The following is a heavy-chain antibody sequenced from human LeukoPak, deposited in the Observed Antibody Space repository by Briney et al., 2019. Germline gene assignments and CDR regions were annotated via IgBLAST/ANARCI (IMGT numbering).Heavy chain of an antibody. D-gene: IGHD4-11*01. CDR2: IYPRDSDT. V-gene: IGHV5-51*01. J-gene: IGHJ4*02. CDR1: GYKFTNYW. CDR3: ARQSTVIPDY. Sequence: GESLKISCKGSGYKFTNYWIAWVRQMPGQGLEWLGIIYPRDSDTRYSPSFQGQVTISADKSISTAYLQWSSLKASDTAMYYCARQSTVIPDYWGQGTLVTVSS.